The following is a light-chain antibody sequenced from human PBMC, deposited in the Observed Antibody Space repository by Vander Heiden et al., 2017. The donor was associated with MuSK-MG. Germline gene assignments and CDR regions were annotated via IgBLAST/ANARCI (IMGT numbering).Light chain of an antibody. J-gene: IGKJ4*01. CDR1: QSVLYSSNNKNY. CDR2: WAS. Sequence: DIVMTQSPDSLAVSLGERATINCKSSQSVLYSSNNKNYLTWYQQKPGLPPKMIISWASTRESGVPDRFSGSGSGSDFTLTISSLHAEDVAVYYCQQDATTPLTFGGGTKVEI. V-gene: IGKV4-1*01. CDR3: QQDATTPLT.